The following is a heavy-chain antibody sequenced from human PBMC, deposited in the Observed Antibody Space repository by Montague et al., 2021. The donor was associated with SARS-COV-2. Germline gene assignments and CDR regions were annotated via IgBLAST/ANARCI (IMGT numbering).Heavy chain of an antibody. D-gene: IGHD3-22*01. Sequence: SETLSLTCTVSGGSINDHYRSWIRQSPGKGLEWIGYISSNGKANYNPFLKSRVTLSADASRNEFSLKLDSATAADTAVYFYARRGYYDSAGYHWHLDLWGRGMLVTVSS. V-gene: IGHV4-4*09. CDR2: ISSNGKA. CDR3: ARRGYYDSAGYHWHLDL. CDR1: GGSINDHY. J-gene: IGHJ2*01.